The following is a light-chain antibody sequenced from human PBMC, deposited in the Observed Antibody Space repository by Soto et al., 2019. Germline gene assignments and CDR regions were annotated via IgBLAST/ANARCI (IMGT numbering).Light chain of an antibody. CDR1: SSNIGAGYD. CDR2: GNS. CDR3: QSYDISLSVV. Sequence: QSVLTQPPSVSGAPGQRVTISCTGSSSNIGAGYDVHWYHQLPGTAPKLLIYGNSNRPSGVPDRFSGSKSDTSASLAITGLQDEDEADYYCQSYDISLSVVFGGGTKLTVL. V-gene: IGLV1-40*01. J-gene: IGLJ2*01.